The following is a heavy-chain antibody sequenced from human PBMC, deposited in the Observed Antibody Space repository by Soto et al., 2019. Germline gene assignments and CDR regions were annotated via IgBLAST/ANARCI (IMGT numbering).Heavy chain of an antibody. CDR2: ISGSGGST. CDR3: AKDAQVYALTLS. Sequence: GSLRLSWAASGFTFSSYAMSWVRQAPGKGLEWVSAISGSGGSTYYADPVKGRFTISSDNSKNTLYLQINSLRAEDTAGDYCAKDAQVYALTLSWGQGTLVTVSS. V-gene: IGHV3-23*01. D-gene: IGHD2-8*01. CDR1: GFTFSSYA. J-gene: IGHJ5*02.